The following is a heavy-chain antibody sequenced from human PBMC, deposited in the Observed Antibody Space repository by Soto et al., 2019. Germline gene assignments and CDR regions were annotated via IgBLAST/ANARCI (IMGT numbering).Heavy chain of an antibody. Sequence: QVQLVQSGAEVKKPGASVKVSCQASGYSFTDNYMHWVRQAPGQGLEWMGWINPNSGVTNYAQKFQGWVTMTRDTSLSTAYLEVRGQTSDDTAVYHCVREYISSWFDYWGQGTLVTVPS. CDR1: GYSFTDNY. D-gene: IGHD6-13*01. CDR3: VREYISSWFDY. V-gene: IGHV1-2*04. J-gene: IGHJ4*02. CDR2: INPNSGVT.